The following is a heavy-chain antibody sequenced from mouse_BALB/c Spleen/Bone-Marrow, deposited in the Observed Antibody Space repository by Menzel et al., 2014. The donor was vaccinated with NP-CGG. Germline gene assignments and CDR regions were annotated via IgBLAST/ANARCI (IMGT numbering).Heavy chain of an antibody. D-gene: IGHD3-3*01. J-gene: IGHJ1*01. V-gene: IGHV1S56*01. CDR2: IYPGDGST. Sequence: QVHVKQSGPELVKPGALVKISCKASGYTFTSYDINWVKQRPGQGLEWIGWIYPGDGSTKYNEKFKGKATLTADNSSSTAYMQLSSLTSENSAVYFCARRANYWYFDVWGAGTTVTVSS. CDR3: ARRANYWYFDV. CDR1: GYTFTSYD.